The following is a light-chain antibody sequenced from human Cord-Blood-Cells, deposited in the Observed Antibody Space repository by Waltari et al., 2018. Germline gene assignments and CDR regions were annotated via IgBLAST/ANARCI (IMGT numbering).Light chain of an antibody. Sequence: SSELTQDPAVSVALGQTVRITCQGDSLRSYYASWYQQKPGQAPVLVIYGKNNRPSGIPDRFSGSSSGNIASLTITGAQAEDEADYYCNSRDSSGNHLYVFGTGTKVTVL. J-gene: IGLJ1*01. CDR1: SLRSYY. V-gene: IGLV3-19*01. CDR3: NSRDSSGNHLYV. CDR2: GKN.